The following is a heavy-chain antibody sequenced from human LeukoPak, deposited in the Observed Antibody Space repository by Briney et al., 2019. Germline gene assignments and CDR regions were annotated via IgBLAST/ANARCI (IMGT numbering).Heavy chain of an antibody. CDR3: ARVDGGQQLVRGVYYYYYMDV. V-gene: IGHV4-4*07. D-gene: IGHD6-13*01. CDR2: IYTSGST. CDR1: GGSISSYY. Sequence: SETLSLTCTVSGGSISSYYWSWIRQPAGKGLEWIGRIYTSGSTNYNPSLKSRVTMSVDTFKNQFSLKLSSVTAADTAVYYCARVDGGQQLVRGVYYYYYMDVWGKGTTVTVSS. J-gene: IGHJ6*03.